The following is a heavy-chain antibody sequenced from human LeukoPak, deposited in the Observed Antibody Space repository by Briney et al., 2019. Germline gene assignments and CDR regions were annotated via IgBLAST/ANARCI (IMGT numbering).Heavy chain of an antibody. CDR3: ASTISAGTVADPRDAFDI. D-gene: IGHD6-19*01. J-gene: IGHJ3*02. CDR1: GFTVSSNY. V-gene: IGHV3-53*01. Sequence: SGGSLRLSCAASGFTVSSNYMTWVRQAPGKGLEWVSLIYSGANTYYADSVKGRFTISRDNSKNTLYLQMNSLRVEDTAVYYCASTISAGTVADPRDAFDIWGQGTMVTVSS. CDR2: IYSGANT.